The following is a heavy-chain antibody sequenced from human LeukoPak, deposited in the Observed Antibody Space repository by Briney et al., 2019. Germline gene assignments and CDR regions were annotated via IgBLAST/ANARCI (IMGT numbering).Heavy chain of an antibody. Sequence: GGSLRLSCAASGFTFSSYWMHWVRQAPGKGLEWVSSISGSGGTTYSADSVKGRFTISRDNTKNTLYLQMNSLRADDTAVYYCAKASRRHCGSTVCYTLDYWGQGTLVTVSS. CDR2: ISGSGGTT. V-gene: IGHV3-23*01. D-gene: IGHD2-2*02. CDR1: GFTFSSYW. J-gene: IGHJ4*02. CDR3: AKASRRHCGSTVCYTLDY.